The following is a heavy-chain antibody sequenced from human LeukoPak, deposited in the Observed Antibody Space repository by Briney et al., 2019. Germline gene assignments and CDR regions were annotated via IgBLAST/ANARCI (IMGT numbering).Heavy chain of an antibody. Sequence: PSETLSLTCTVSGGSISSGGYYWSWIRQHPGKGLEWIGYIYYSGSTYYNPSLKSRVTISVDTSKNQISLKLSSVTAADTAVYHCAIGYYDFWGGYNWFDPWGQGTLVTVSS. V-gene: IGHV4-31*03. CDR2: IYYSGST. J-gene: IGHJ5*02. CDR3: AIGYYDFWGGYNWFDP. CDR1: GGSISSGGYY. D-gene: IGHD3-3*01.